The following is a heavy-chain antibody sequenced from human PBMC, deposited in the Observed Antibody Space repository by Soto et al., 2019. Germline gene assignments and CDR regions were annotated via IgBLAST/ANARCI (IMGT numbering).Heavy chain of an antibody. Sequence: QVQLVQSGAEVKKPGASVKVSCKASGYTFTSYGISWVRQAPGQGLEWMGWISAYNGNTNYAQKLQGRVTMTTDTSMSTADMELRGMRSDDTAVYYCASERGYGDYGSGYWGQGTLVTVSS. D-gene: IGHD4-17*01. CDR2: ISAYNGNT. J-gene: IGHJ4*02. V-gene: IGHV1-18*01. CDR1: GYTFTSYG. CDR3: ASERGYGDYGSGY.